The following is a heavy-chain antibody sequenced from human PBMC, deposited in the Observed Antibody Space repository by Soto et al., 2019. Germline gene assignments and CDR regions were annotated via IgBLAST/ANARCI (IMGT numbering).Heavy chain of an antibody. CDR3: ARPAGYSSGWYSPFDY. D-gene: IGHD6-19*01. CDR1: GFSLSNARMG. J-gene: IGHJ4*02. V-gene: IGHV2-26*01. CDR2: IFSNDEK. Sequence: QVTLKESGPVLVKPTETLTLTCTVSGFSLSNARMGVSWIRQPPGKALEWLAHIFSNDEKSYSTSLKSRLTTSKDTSKIQVVLTMTNMDPVDTATYYCARPAGYSSGWYSPFDYWGQGTLVTVSS.